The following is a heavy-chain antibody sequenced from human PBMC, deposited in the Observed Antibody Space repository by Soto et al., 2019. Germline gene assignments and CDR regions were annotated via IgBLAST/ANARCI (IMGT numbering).Heavy chain of an antibody. CDR1: GDSISRGYY. Sequence: SETLSLTCAVSGDSISRGYYWAWIRQPPGKGLEYIGSIYHSGTTYYNPSLMSRVNISVDTSKNQFSLNLRSVTAADSAVYYCARTDNVGYCQHFGQGTLVTVS. J-gene: IGHJ1*01. CDR2: IYHSGTT. D-gene: IGHD2-2*03. V-gene: IGHV4-38-2*01. CDR3: ARTDNVGYCQH.